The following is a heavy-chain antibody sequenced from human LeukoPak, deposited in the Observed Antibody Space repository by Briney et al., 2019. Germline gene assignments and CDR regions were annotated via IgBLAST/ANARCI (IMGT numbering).Heavy chain of an antibody. D-gene: IGHD3-3*01. Sequence: GGSLRLSCAASGFTVSSNYMSWVRQAPGKGLEWVSVIYSGGTTYYADSVKGRFTISRDTSKNTLYLQMNSLRAEDTAVYYCARRGRIFGVVIIGYFDYWGQGTLVTVSS. CDR3: ARRGRIFGVVIIGYFDY. V-gene: IGHV3-66*01. CDR2: IYSGGTT. CDR1: GFTVSSNY. J-gene: IGHJ4*02.